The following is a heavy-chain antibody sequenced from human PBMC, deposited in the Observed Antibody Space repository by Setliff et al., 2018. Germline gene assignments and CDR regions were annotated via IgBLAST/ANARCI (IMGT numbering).Heavy chain of an antibody. CDR2: ILPILGIA. Sequence: SVKVSCKASGGTFSSYAISWVRQAPGQGLEWMGGILPILGIANYAQKFQGRVTITADKSTSTAYMELSSLRSEDTAVYYCARQLSRRWLHTKRPGRYFDYWGQGTLVTVSS. D-gene: IGHD5-12*01. CDR1: GGTFSSYA. J-gene: IGHJ4*02. CDR3: ARQLSRRWLHTKRPGRYFDY. V-gene: IGHV1-69*10.